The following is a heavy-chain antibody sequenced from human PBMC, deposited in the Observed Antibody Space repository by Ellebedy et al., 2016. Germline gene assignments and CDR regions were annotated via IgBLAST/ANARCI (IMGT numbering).Heavy chain of an antibody. V-gene: IGHV3-23*01. D-gene: IGHD3-10*01. CDR1: GFSFSNYF. Sequence: GGSLRLXXATSGFSFSNYFMTWIRRAPGKGLEWVATISGAGYTTFFADSVKGRFTISRDNANNSLYLQMNRLRAEDTAVYYCARDLGGWSGTQPDYWGQGTLVTVSS. CDR2: ISGAGYTT. CDR3: ARDLGGWSGTQPDY. J-gene: IGHJ4*02.